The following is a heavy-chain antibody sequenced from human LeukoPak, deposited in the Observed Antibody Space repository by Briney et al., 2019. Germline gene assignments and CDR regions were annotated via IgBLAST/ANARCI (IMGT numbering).Heavy chain of an antibody. Sequence: GGSLRLSCLDSGFTFSGYAMSWVRQAPGKGLEWVSAISGSGGSTYYADSVKGRFTISRDNSKNTLYLQMNSLRAEDTAVYYCAKGEGYGDPFDYWGQGTLVTVSS. CDR2: ISGSGGST. J-gene: IGHJ4*02. CDR3: AKGEGYGDPFDY. D-gene: IGHD4-17*01. V-gene: IGHV3-23*01. CDR1: GFTFSGYA.